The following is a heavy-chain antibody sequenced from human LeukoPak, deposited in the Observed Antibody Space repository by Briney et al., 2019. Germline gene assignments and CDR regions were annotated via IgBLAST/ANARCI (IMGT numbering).Heavy chain of an antibody. CDR2: ISSRSTYA. Sequence: PGGSLRLSCAASGFTFSDYSMNWVRQAPGQGLEWVSSISSRSTYAYYADSVRGRFTISRDSAKNSLFLQMDSLRVEDTAVYYCTRAHIQDYTIVGLVDHWGQGTLVIVSS. CDR3: TRAHIQDYTIVGLVDH. J-gene: IGHJ5*02. V-gene: IGHV3-21*01. CDR1: GFTFSDYS. D-gene: IGHD1-26*01.